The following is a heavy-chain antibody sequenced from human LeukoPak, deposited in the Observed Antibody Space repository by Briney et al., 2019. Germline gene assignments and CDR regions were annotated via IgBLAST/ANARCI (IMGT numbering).Heavy chain of an antibody. J-gene: IGHJ4*02. CDR3: ARIAVAGHEVDY. D-gene: IGHD6-19*01. Sequence: SETLSLTCTVSGGSISSSSYYWGWIRQPPGKGLEWIGSIYYSGSTYYNPSLKSRVTISVDTSKNQFSLKLSSVTAADTAVYYCARIAVAGHEVDYWGQGTLVTVSS. CDR1: GGSISSSSYY. CDR2: IYYSGST. V-gene: IGHV4-39*01.